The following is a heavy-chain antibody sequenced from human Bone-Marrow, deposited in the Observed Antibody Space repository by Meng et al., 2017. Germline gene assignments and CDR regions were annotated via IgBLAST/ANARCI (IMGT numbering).Heavy chain of an antibody. CDR2: IRSKAYGGTT. J-gene: IGHJ4*02. CDR3: AKDITSYGLPNFDY. Sequence: GGSLRLSCTASGFTFGDYAMSWVRQAPGKGLEWVGFIRSKAYGGTTEYAASVKGRFTISRDNAKNSLYLQMNSLRAEDTALYYCAKDITSYGLPNFDYWGQGTLVTVSS. D-gene: IGHD5-18*01. CDR1: GFTFGDYA. V-gene: IGHV3-49*04.